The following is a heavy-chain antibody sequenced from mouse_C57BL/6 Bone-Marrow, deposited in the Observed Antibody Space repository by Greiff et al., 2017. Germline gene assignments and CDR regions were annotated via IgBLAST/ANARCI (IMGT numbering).Heavy chain of an antibody. D-gene: IGHD1-1*01. CDR1: GFTFSDYG. V-gene: IGHV5-17*01. J-gene: IGHJ3*01. CDR2: ISSGSSTI. CDR3: AKTIYGSSYPWFAY. Sequence: EVQGVESGGGLVKPGGSLKLSCAASGFTFSDYGMHWVRQAPEKGLEWVAYISSGSSTIYYADTVKGRFTISRDNAKNTLFLQMTSLRSEDTAMYYCAKTIYGSSYPWFAYWGQGTLVTVSA.